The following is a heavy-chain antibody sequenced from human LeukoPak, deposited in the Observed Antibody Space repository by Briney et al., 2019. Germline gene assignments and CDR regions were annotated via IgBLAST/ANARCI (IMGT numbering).Heavy chain of an antibody. D-gene: IGHD1-26*01. CDR3: VRERGFRGSYYYDR. CDR1: GFTFSSYS. CDR2: ISSSSSYI. J-gene: IGHJ4*02. V-gene: IGHV3-21*01. Sequence: GGSLRLSCAASGFTFSSYSMNWVRQAPGKGLEWVSSISSSSSYIYYADSVKGRFTISRDNAKTSLFLQMNGLRDEDTAVYYCVRERGFRGSYYYDRWGQGALVTVSS.